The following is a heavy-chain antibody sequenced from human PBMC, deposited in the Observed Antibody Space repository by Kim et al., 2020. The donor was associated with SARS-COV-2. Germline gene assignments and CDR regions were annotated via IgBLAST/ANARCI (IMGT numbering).Heavy chain of an antibody. D-gene: IGHD6-13*01. CDR2: ISYDGRNK. V-gene: IGHV3-30*18. CDR1: GFTFSSYG. Sequence: GGSLRLSCAPSGFTFSSYGIHWVRQAPGKGLEWVTVISYDGRNKYYADSVKGRFSISRDNSKKTLYLQMSGLRAEDTAVYYCAKDRVAAVGADGGFDSWGQGTQVTVSS. CDR3: AKDRVAAVGADGGFDS. J-gene: IGHJ4*02.